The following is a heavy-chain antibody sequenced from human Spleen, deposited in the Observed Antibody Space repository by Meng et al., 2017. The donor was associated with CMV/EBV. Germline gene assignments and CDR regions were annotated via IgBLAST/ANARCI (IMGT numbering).Heavy chain of an antibody. CDR3: ARAQVYYFDS. Sequence: GESLKISCAASGFTFSTYAFHWVRQAPGKGLEWVSVISYDGVNKYYEDSVKGRFIISRDNSKNTVYLQMSSLRAEDTAVYYCARAQVYYFDSWGQGTRVTVSS. V-gene: IGHV3-30*04. D-gene: IGHD2-8*01. J-gene: IGHJ4*02. CDR1: GFTFSTYA. CDR2: ISYDGVNK.